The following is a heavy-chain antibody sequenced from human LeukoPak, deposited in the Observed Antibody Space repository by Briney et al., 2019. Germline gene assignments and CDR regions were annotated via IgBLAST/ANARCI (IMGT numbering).Heavy chain of an antibody. Sequence: RGSLRLSCAASGFTFTTYAMSWVRQAPGKGLEWVSATSGSGVSTYYADSVKGRFTISRDNSKNTLYLQMNSLRADDTALYYCAKDLGFGGPHDAFDIWGQGTMVTVSS. CDR1: GFTFTTYA. CDR3: AKDLGFGGPHDAFDI. J-gene: IGHJ3*02. D-gene: IGHD3-10*01. CDR2: TSGSGVST. V-gene: IGHV3-23*01.